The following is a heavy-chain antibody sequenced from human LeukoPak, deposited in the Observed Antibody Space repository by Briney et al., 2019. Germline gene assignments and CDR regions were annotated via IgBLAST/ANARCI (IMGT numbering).Heavy chain of an antibody. J-gene: IGHJ2*01. CDR3: AGYGSWYFDL. V-gene: IGHV4-39*07. D-gene: IGHD3-10*01. CDR2: IYYSGST. Sequence: SETLSLTCTVSGGSISSSSYYWGWIRQPPGKGLEWIGSIYYSGSTYYNPSLKSRVTISVDTSKNQFSLKLSSVTAADTAVYYCAGYGSWYFDLWGRGTLVTVSS. CDR1: GGSISSSSYY.